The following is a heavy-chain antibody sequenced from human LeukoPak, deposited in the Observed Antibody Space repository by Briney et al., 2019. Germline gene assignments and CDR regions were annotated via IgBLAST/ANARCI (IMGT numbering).Heavy chain of an antibody. CDR1: GGSVSSGSYY. D-gene: IGHD3-9*01. V-gene: IGHV4-61*01. CDR3: ARAELRYFDWLAPFDY. CDR2: IYYSGST. Sequence: SETLSLTCTVSGGSVSSGSYYWSWIRQPPGKGLEWIGYIYYSGSTNYNPSLKSRVTISVDTSTNQFSLKLSSVPAADTAVYYCARAELRYFDWLAPFDYWGQGTLVTVSS. J-gene: IGHJ4*02.